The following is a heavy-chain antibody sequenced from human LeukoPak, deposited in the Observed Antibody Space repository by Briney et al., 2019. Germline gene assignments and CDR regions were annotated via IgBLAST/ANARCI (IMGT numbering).Heavy chain of an antibody. Sequence: PGGSLRLSCAASGFTVSSNYMSWVRQAPGKGLGWVSVIYSGGSTYYADSVKGRFTISRDNSKNTLYLQMNSLRAEDTAVYYCASMRIAARPPLDAFDIWGQGTMVTVSS. V-gene: IGHV3-66*01. CDR1: GFTVSSNY. J-gene: IGHJ3*02. D-gene: IGHD6-6*01. CDR2: IYSGGST. CDR3: ASMRIAARPPLDAFDI.